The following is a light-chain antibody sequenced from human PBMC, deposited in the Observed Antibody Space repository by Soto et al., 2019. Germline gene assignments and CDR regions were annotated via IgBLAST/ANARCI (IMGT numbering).Light chain of an antibody. CDR2: DVS. CDR3: SSYTSSSLHV. CDR1: SSDVGGYNY. J-gene: IGLJ1*01. Sequence: QPVLTQPASVFGSPGQSITISCTGTSSDVGGYNYVSWYQQHPGKAPKLMIYDVSNRPSGVSNRFSGSKSGNTASLTISGLQAEDEADYYCSSYTSSSLHVFGTGTQLTVL. V-gene: IGLV2-14*03.